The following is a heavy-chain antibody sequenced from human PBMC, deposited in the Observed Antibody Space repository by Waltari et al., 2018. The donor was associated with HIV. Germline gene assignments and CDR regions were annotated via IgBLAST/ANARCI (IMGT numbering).Heavy chain of an antibody. CDR1: GYYFTRYG. Sequence: QVQLVQSGAEVKKPGASLQVSCTASGYYFTRYGISWVRQAPGQGLEWIGWISVYNDNTKYAQKIQDRLNMTTDSPTSTAYMELRSLRSDDTAVYYCARAPMTTVTSRGFDIWGQGTMVIVSS. CDR3: ARAPMTTVTSRGFDI. CDR2: ISVYNDNT. V-gene: IGHV1-18*01. D-gene: IGHD4-17*01. J-gene: IGHJ3*02.